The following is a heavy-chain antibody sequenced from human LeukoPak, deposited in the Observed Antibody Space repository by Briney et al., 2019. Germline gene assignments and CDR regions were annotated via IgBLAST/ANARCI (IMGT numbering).Heavy chain of an antibody. CDR1: GYSISSGYY. Sequence: PSETLSLTCTVSGYSISSGYYWGWIRQPPRKGLEWVGSISHRGSTYYNPSLRSRITISLDRSKQKFSLKLTSVTAADTAVYYCARDRYETQPYNWNYWAAFDYWGQGTLVTVSS. J-gene: IGHJ4*02. CDR2: ISHRGST. V-gene: IGHV4-38-2*02. CDR3: ARDRYETQPYNWNYWAAFDY. D-gene: IGHD1-7*01.